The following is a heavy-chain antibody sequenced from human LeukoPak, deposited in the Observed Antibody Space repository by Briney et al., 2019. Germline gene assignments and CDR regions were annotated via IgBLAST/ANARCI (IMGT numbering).Heavy chain of an antibody. Sequence: GASLRLSCAASGFTFSNCAMSWVRQAPGKGLEGVSAITGSGGNTYYADSVKGPFTISRDHSKNTVFLERNSLRAEDTAVYFCAKRGDYDVLTGYYVSDYWGQGTLVTVSS. CDR2: ITGSGGNT. J-gene: IGHJ4*02. D-gene: IGHD3-9*01. CDR1: GFTFSNCA. V-gene: IGHV3-23*01. CDR3: AKRGDYDVLTGYYVSDY.